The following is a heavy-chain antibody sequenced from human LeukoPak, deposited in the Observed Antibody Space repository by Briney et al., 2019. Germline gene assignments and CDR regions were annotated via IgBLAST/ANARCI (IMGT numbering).Heavy chain of an antibody. Sequence: GGSLRLSCAASGFTFDDYAMHWVRQAPGKGLEWVSGISWNSGSIGYADSVKGRFTISRDNAKNSLYLQMNSLRAEDTALYYCAKDSSGWHSETFDYWGQGTLVTVSS. D-gene: IGHD6-19*01. CDR3: AKDSSGWHSETFDY. V-gene: IGHV3-9*01. CDR1: GFTFDDYA. CDR2: ISWNSGSI. J-gene: IGHJ4*02.